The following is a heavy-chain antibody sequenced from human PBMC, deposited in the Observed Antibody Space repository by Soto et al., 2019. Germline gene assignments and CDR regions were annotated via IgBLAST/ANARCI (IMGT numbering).Heavy chain of an antibody. D-gene: IGHD3-22*01. V-gene: IGHV1-46*01. CDR1: GYTFTSYY. J-gene: IGHJ4*02. CDR3: AADAEITYYYDSSGPLPCSK. Sequence: ASVKVSCKASGYTFTSYYMHWVRQAPGQGLEWMGIINPSSGSTSYAQKFQGRVTMTRDTSTSTVYMELSSLRSEDTAVYYCAADAEITYYYDSSGPLPCSKWGQGTLVTVSS. CDR2: INPSSGST.